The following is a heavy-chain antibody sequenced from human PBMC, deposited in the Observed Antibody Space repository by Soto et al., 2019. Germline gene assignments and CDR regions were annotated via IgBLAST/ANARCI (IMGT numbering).Heavy chain of an antibody. CDR1: GYSFTSYW. D-gene: IGHD2-15*01. CDR3: ARHSDYCSGGSCQVSRMDV. Sequence: GESLKISCKGSGYSFTSYWIGWVRQMPGKGLEWMGIIYPGDSDTRYSPSFQGQVTISADKSISTAYLQWSSLKASDTAMYYCARHSDYCSGGSCQVSRMDVWGQGTKVTVSS. V-gene: IGHV5-51*01. CDR2: IYPGDSDT. J-gene: IGHJ6*02.